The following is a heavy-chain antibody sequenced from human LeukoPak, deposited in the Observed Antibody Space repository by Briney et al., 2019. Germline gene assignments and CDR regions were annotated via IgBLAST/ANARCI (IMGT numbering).Heavy chain of an antibody. CDR1: GYSFTSYW. V-gene: IGHV5-51*01. CDR2: IYPGDSDT. Sequence: GESLKISCKGSGYSFTSYWIGWVRQMPGKGLKWMGIIYPGDSDTRYSPSFQGQVTISADKSISTAYLQWSSLKASDTAMYYCARFLYCGGDCYSGQDYWGQGTLVTVSS. CDR3: ARFLYCGGDCYSGQDY. J-gene: IGHJ4*02. D-gene: IGHD2-21*02.